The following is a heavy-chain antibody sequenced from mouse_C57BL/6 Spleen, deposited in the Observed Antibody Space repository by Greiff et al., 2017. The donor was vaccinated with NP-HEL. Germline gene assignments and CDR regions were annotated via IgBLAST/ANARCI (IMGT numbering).Heavy chain of an antibody. CDR1: GYAFTNYL. V-gene: IGHV1-54*01. J-gene: IGHJ1*03. CDR3: ARGTVVRGYFDV. Sequence: VKLMESGAELVRPGTSVKVSCKASGYAFTNYLIEWVKQRPGQGLEWIGVINPGSGGTNYNEKFKGKATLTADKSSSTAYMQLSSLTSEDSAVYFCARGTVVRGYFDVGGTGTTVTVSS. D-gene: IGHD1-1*01. CDR2: INPGSGGT.